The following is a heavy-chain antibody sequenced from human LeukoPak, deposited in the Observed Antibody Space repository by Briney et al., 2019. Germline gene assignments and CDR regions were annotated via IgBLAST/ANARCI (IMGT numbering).Heavy chain of an antibody. J-gene: IGHJ3*02. Sequence: GGSLRLSCAASGFTFSSYWMSWVRQAPGKGLEWVANIKQDGSEKYYVDSVKGRFTISRDNAKNSLYLQMNSLRAEDTAVYYRARAGGTYYGIAFDIWGQGTMVTVSS. CDR2: IKQDGSEK. CDR3: ARAGGTYYGIAFDI. V-gene: IGHV3-7*01. D-gene: IGHD1-26*01. CDR1: GFTFSSYW.